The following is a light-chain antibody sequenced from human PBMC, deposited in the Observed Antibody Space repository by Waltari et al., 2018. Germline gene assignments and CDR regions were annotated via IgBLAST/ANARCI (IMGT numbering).Light chain of an antibody. CDR2: AAS. V-gene: IGKV1-9*01. Sequence: TGGASQGISSNLAWYQQKPGKAPKLLISAASTLQSGVPLRFSGSGSGTDFTLTISSLQPEDFATYYCQQLNSYPITFGQGTRLEIK. J-gene: IGKJ5*01. CDR1: QGISSN. CDR3: QQLNSYPIT.